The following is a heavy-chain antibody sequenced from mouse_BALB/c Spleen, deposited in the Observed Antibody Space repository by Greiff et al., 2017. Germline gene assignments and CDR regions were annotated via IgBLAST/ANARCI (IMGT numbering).Heavy chain of an antibody. J-gene: IGHJ2*01. CDR3: ARGGYYFDY. CDR2: ISDGGSYT. CDR1: GFTFSDYY. V-gene: IGHV5-4*02. Sequence: EVHLVESGGGLVKPGGSLKLSCAASGFTFSDYYMYWVRQTPEKRLEWVATISDGGSYTYYPDSVKGRFTISRDNAKNNLYLQMSSLKSEDTAMYYCARGGYYFDYWGQGTTLTVSS. D-gene: IGHD3-2*02.